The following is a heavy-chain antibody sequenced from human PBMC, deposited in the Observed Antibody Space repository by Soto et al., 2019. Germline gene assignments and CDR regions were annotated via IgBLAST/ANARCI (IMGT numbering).Heavy chain of an antibody. D-gene: IGHD2-21*02. J-gene: IGHJ3*02. CDR2: IYHSGST. CDR1: GGSISSGGYS. Sequence: SETLSLTCAVSGGSISSGGYSWSWIRQPPGKCLEWIGYIYHSGSTYYNPSLKSRVTISVDRSKNQSSLKLSSVTAADTAVYYCARASAYCAGDCYWGDAFDIWGQGTMVTVS. CDR3: ARASAYCAGDCYWGDAFDI. V-gene: IGHV4-30-2*01.